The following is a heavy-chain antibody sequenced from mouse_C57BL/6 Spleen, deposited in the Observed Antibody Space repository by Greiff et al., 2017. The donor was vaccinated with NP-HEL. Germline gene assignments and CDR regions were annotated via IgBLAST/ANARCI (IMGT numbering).Heavy chain of an antibody. Sequence: VQLKESGPGLAKPSQTLSLPCSVTGYSITSDYWNWIRKFPGNKLEYMGYISYSGSPYYNSSLNSRISIPRDTSKTQYYLQMNSVTTEETATYYCARYPYYYGSIHWYFDVWGTGTTVTVSS. J-gene: IGHJ1*03. CDR3: ARYPYYYGSIHWYFDV. CDR2: ISYSGSP. V-gene: IGHV3-8*01. D-gene: IGHD1-1*01. CDR1: GYSITSDY.